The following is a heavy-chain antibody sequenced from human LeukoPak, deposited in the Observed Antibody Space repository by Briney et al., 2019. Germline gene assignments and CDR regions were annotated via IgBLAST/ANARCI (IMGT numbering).Heavy chain of an antibody. D-gene: IGHD3-9*01. CDR1: GGSLSSYY. V-gene: IGHV4-59*01. CDR2: IYYSGST. Sequence: SETLSLTCTVSGGSLSSYYWSWIRQPPGKGLEWIGYIYYSGSTNYNPSLMSRVTISLDTSKNQFSLKLSSVTAADTAVYYCASQGYDILTGYYGFNYWGQGTLVTVSS. CDR3: ASQGYDILTGYYGFNY. J-gene: IGHJ4*02.